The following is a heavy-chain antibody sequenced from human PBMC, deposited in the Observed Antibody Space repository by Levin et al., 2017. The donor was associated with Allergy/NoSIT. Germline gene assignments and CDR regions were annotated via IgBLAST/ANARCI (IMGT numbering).Heavy chain of an antibody. CDR3: ARDLGFDY. V-gene: IGHV3-21*01. Sequence: GESLKISCAASGFTFSSYSMNWVRQAPGKGLEWVSSISSSSSYIYYADSVKGRFTISRDNAKNSLYLQMNSLRAEDTAVYYCARDLGFDYWGQGTLVTVSS. J-gene: IGHJ4*02. D-gene: IGHD3-10*01. CDR1: GFTFSSYS. CDR2: ISSSSSYI.